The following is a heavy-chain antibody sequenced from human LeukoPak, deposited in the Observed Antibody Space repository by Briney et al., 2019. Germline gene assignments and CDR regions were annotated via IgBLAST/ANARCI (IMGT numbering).Heavy chain of an antibody. V-gene: IGHV3-23*01. D-gene: IGHD3-22*01. CDR2: ISGSGGST. J-gene: IGHJ5*02. CDR1: RFTFSSYA. Sequence: PGGSLRLSCAASRFTFSSYAMSWVRQAPGKGLEWVSAISGSGGSTYYADSVKGRFTISRDNSKNTLYLQMNSLRAEDTAVYYCAKDRYYDSSGYYYPNWFDPWGQGTLVTVSS. CDR3: AKDRYYDSSGYYYPNWFDP.